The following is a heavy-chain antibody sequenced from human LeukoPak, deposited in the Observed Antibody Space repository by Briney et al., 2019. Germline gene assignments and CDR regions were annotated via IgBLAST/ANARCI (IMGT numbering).Heavy chain of an antibody. D-gene: IGHD2-2*01. CDR2: IIPIFGTA. V-gene: IGHV1-69*13. J-gene: IGHJ4*01. Sequence: ASVKVSCKASGGTFSSYAISWVRQAPGQGLEWMGGIIPIFGTANHAQKFQGRVTITADESTSTAYMELSSLRSEDTAVYYCAKAEGGYCSSTSRSPNPGYFDYWGHGTLVTVSS. CDR1: GGTFSSYA. CDR3: AKAEGGYCSSTSRSPNPGYFDY.